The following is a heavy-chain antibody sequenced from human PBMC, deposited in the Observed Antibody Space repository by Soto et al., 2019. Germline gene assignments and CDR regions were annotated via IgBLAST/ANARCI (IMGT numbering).Heavy chain of an antibody. Sequence: GGSLRLSCAASGFIFSDYYMSWIRLAPGKGLECISYISNSGTIIYYADTVKGRFTISRDNAKNSLYLQMNSLRAEDTAVYYCARGATSLDPWGQGTLVTVSS. D-gene: IGHD1-26*01. CDR2: ISNSGTII. CDR1: GFIFSDYY. V-gene: IGHV3-11*01. CDR3: ARGATSLDP. J-gene: IGHJ5*02.